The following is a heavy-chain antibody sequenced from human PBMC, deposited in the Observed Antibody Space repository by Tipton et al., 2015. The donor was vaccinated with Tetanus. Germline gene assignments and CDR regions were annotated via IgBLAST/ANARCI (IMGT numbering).Heavy chain of an antibody. Sequence: TLSLTCTLSGGSISSYYWSWVRQPPGKGLEWLGYVFYSGSTDLNPSLKSRVTISVDTSNNLFSLKPTSVTTADTAVYYCARSGGRRYAFDIWGQGTMVTVSS. D-gene: IGHD3-16*01. J-gene: IGHJ3*02. CDR1: GGSISSYY. CDR3: ARSGGRRYAFDI. V-gene: IGHV4-59*07. CDR2: VFYSGST.